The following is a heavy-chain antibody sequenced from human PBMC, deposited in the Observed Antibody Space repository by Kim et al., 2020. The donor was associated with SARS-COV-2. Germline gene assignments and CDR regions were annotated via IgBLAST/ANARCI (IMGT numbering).Heavy chain of an antibody. CDR1: GFTFDDYA. J-gene: IGHJ6*01. CDR2: ISWNSGSI. Sequence: GGSLRLSCAASGFTFDDYAMRWVRQAPGKGLEWVSGISWNSGSIGYADSVKGLFTISRDNAKNSLYLQMNSLRAEDTALYYCAKGSGDCSGGCCYSNYY. D-gene: IGHD2-15*01. V-gene: IGHV3-9*01. CDR3: AKGSGDCSGGCCYSNYY.